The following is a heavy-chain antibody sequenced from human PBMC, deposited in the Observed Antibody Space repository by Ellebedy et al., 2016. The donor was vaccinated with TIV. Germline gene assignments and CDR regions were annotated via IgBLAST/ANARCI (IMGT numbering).Heavy chain of an antibody. V-gene: IGHV3-53*01. CDR1: GFTVSSNY. D-gene: IGHD3-9*01. CDR2: IYSGGDT. J-gene: IGHJ4*02. CDR3: AKGGVLRYFDWLPGDY. Sequence: GESLKISCAASGFTVSSNYMSWVRQAPGKGLEWVSAIYSGGDTYYPDSVKGRFIISRDNSKNMVYLQMNSLRAEDTAVYYCAKGGVLRYFDWLPGDYWGQGTLVTVSS.